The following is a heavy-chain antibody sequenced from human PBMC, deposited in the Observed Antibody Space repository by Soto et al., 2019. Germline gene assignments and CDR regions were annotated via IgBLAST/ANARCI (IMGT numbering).Heavy chain of an antibody. V-gene: IGHV3-23*01. Sequence: GALRLSCAASGLTFSNYGMSWVRQAPGKGLEWVSAISGSGDSTYYAASVKGRFTISRDNSKSTLYLQMNSLRAEDTAVYYCAKQWGSGYYPFDYWGQGTLVTVSS. D-gene: IGHD3-22*01. CDR3: AKQWGSGYYPFDY. J-gene: IGHJ4*02. CDR2: ISGSGDST. CDR1: GLTFSNYG.